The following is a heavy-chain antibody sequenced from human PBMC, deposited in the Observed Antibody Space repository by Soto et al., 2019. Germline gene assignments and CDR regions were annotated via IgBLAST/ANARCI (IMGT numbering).Heavy chain of an antibody. CDR1: GYTFTGYY. J-gene: IGHJ4*02. CDR3: AREHRSGSYYNEEYLADFDY. Sequence: GAPVKVSCKASGYTFTGYYMHWVRQARGQALEWMGWINPNSGGTNYAQKFQGWVTMTRDTSISTAYMELSRLRSDDTAVYYCAREHRSGSYYNEEYLADFDYWGQGTLVTVSS. CDR2: INPNSGGT. V-gene: IGHV1-2*04. D-gene: IGHD3-10*01.